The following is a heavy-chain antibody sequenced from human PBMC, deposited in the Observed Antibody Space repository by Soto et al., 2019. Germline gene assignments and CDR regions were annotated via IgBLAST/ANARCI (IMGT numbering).Heavy chain of an antibody. V-gene: IGHV3-53*01. CDR1: GFTVSSNY. Sequence: PGGSLRLSCAASGFTVSSNYMSWVRQAPGKGLEWVSVIYSGGSTYYADSVKGRFTISRDNSKNTLYLQMNSLRAEDTAVYYCARWVVVTSPYIDYWGQGTLVNVSS. D-gene: IGHD3-22*01. J-gene: IGHJ4*02. CDR2: IYSGGST. CDR3: ARWVVVTSPYIDY.